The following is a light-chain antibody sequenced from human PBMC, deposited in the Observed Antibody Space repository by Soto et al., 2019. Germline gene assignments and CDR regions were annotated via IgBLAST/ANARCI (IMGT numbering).Light chain of an antibody. J-gene: IGLJ1*01. CDR2: GNS. Sequence: QSVLTQPPSVSGAPGQRVTISCTGSSSNVGAGYDVHWYQQLPGTAPKLLIYGNSNRPSGVPDRLSGSKSGTLASLAITGLQAEDEADYYCQSYDSSLSGYVFGTGTKLTVL. CDR1: SSNVGAGYD. V-gene: IGLV1-40*01. CDR3: QSYDSSLSGYV.